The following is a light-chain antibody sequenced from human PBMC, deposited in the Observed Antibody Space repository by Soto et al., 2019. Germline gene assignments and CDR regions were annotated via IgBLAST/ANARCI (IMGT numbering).Light chain of an antibody. CDR2: DAS. CDR1: QSVGGH. CDR3: QQRNNWPPSIT. V-gene: IGKV3-11*01. J-gene: IGKJ5*01. Sequence: EIVLTQSPATLSLSPGERATLSCRASQSVGGHLAWYQQKPGQAPRLLIYDASARATGIPARFSGSGSETDFTLTISSREPDDFAVYYCQQRNNWPPSITFGQGTRLEIK.